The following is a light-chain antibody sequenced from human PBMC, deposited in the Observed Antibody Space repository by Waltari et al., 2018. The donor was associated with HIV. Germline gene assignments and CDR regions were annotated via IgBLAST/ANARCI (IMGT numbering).Light chain of an antibody. J-gene: IGKJ2*01. CDR3: QQYGSSPLYT. CDR2: GAS. CDR1: QSISSSY. V-gene: IGKV3-20*01. Sequence: EIVLTQSPGTLSLSPGARATLSCRASQSISSSYLAWYQQKPGQAPRLLISGASSRATGIPDRFSGSGSGTDFTLIISRLEPEDFAVYYCQQYGSSPLYTFGQGTKLEIK.